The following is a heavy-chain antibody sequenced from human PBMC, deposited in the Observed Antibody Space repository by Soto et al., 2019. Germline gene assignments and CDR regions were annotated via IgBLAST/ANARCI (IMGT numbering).Heavy chain of an antibody. CDR1: GGSISGSY. CDR3: ARAGYSSGWDYFDY. J-gene: IGHJ4*01. Sequence: LSLTCTVSGGSISGSYWSWIRQPPGRGLEYIGYIYYSGSTNYNPSLQSRVTISVDTSKSQFSLKLSSVTAADTAVYYCARAGYSSGWDYFDYWGQGTLVTVSS. CDR2: IYYSGST. V-gene: IGHV4-59*01. D-gene: IGHD6-19*01.